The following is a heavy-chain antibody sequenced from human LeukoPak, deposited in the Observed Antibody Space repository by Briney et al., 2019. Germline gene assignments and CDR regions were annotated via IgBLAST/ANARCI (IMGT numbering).Heavy chain of an antibody. CDR1: GGSISSSSYY. Sequence: KSSETLSLTCTVSGGSISSSSYYWGWIRQPPGKGLEWIGSIYYSGSTYYNPSLKSRVTISVDTSKNQFSLKLSSVTAADTAVYYCAREAPSWYFDLWGRGTLVTVSS. V-gene: IGHV4-39*07. CDR2: IYYSGST. CDR3: AREAPSWYFDL. J-gene: IGHJ2*01.